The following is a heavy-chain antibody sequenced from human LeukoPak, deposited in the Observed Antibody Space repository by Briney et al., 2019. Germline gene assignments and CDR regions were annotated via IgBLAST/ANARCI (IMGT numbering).Heavy chain of an antibody. CDR2: INHSGST. J-gene: IGHJ4*02. D-gene: IGHD3-10*01. CDR3: ARCYYGSGSCYKHLPVQNFDY. Sequence: PSETLSLTCAVYGGSFSGYYWSWIRQPPGKGLEWIGEINHSGSTNYNPSLKSRVTISVDTSKNQFSLKLSSVTAADTAVYYCARCYYGSGSCYKHLPVQNFDYWGQGTLVTVSS. V-gene: IGHV4-34*01. CDR1: GGSFSGYY.